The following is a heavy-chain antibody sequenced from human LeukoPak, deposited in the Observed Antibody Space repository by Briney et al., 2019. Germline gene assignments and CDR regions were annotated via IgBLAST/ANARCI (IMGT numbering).Heavy chain of an antibody. D-gene: IGHD2-15*01. Sequence: SETLSLTCTVSGGSIIGHHWSWIRQPPAKGLECMCYIYANNGGTHYNPSHKRRATISVNTSKNKFSLHLHALTAADTAVYSCARDSAARSDLWGRGTLVTVAS. CDR3: ARDSAARSDL. CDR1: GGSIIGHH. CDR2: IYANNGGT. J-gene: IGHJ2*01. V-gene: IGHV4-59*11.